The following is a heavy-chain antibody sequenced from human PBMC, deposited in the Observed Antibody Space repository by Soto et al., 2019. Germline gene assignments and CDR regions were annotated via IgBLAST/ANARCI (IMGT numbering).Heavy chain of an antibody. J-gene: IGHJ4*02. Sequence: QVQLVQYGAEMKKPGSSVKVSCQSSGGTFNTYAMNWVRQAPGQGPEWMGDISPMFGAANYAPKFQGRVTFTADESTGTSYMQLSSLPSEDTALYFCAREVQVHTPAFVYWGQGTLVTVSS. D-gene: IGHD3-10*01. V-gene: IGHV1-69*19. CDR3: AREVQVHTPAFVY. CDR1: GGTFNTYA. CDR2: ISPMFGAA.